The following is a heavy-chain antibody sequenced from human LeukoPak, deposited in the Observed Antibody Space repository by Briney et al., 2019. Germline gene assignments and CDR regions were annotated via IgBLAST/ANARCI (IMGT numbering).Heavy chain of an antibody. V-gene: IGHV3-21*01. Sequence: PGGSLRLSCGASGFTFSSYSMNWVRQAPGKGLEWVSSISSSSSYIYYADSVKGRFTISRDNAKNSLYLQMNSLRAEDTAVYYCARVPYDSSGYSDYWGQGTLVTVSS. D-gene: IGHD3-22*01. J-gene: IGHJ4*02. CDR3: ARVPYDSSGYSDY. CDR2: ISSSSSYI. CDR1: GFTFSSYS.